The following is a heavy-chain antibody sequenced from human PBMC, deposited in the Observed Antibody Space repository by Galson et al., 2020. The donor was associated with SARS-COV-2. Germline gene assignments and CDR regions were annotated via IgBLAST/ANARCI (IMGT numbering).Heavy chain of an antibody. Sequence: GGSLRLSCAASGFTFSSYAMHWVRQAPGKGLEWVAVISYDGSNKYYADSVKGRFTISRDNSKNTLYLQMNSLRAEDTAVYYCAREEVAGLNFDYWGQGTLVTVSS. V-gene: IGHV3-30*04. D-gene: IGHD6-19*01. CDR3: AREEVAGLNFDY. J-gene: IGHJ4*02. CDR1: GFTFSSYA. CDR2: ISYDGSNK.